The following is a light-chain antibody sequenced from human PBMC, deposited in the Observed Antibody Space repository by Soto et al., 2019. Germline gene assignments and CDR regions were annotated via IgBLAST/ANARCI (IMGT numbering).Light chain of an antibody. J-gene: IGLJ1*01. Sequence: QSALTQPPSASGSPGQSVTISCAGTINDVGGYNYVSWYQQHPGKVPQLMIYQVTKRPSGVPDRFSASKSDTTASLTISGLPAEDEGDYYCMSYAGGNRFVFGTGTKLTVL. CDR1: INDVGGYNY. CDR3: MSYAGGNRFV. V-gene: IGLV2-8*01. CDR2: QVT.